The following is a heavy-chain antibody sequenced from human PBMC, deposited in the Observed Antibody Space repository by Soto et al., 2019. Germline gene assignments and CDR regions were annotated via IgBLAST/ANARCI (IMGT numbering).Heavy chain of an antibody. CDR3: ARSGYSFAWGY. D-gene: IGHD5-18*01. CDR2: INSDGST. J-gene: IGHJ4*02. V-gene: IGHV3-53*01. Sequence: EVQLVESGGGLIPPGGSLRLSCAAPGFLVNSAYMTWVRQAPGKGLEWLSMINSDGSTLYAESVKGRFTISRDNSKNRLDLQKNSLRAEDTAMYYCARSGYSFAWGYWGQGTLVIVTS. CDR1: GFLVNSAY.